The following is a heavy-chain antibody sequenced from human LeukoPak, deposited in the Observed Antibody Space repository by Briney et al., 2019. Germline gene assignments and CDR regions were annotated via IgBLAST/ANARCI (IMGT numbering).Heavy chain of an antibody. Sequence: GGSLRLSCAASGFTFDDYATHWVRQAPGKGLEWVSGINWNSGTLAYADSVKGRFTISRDNAKNSLYLQMNSLRTEDTALYYCARGLGGDQGYFDLWGRGTLATVSS. J-gene: IGHJ2*01. CDR2: INWNSGTL. CDR1: GFTFDDYA. D-gene: IGHD3-10*01. CDR3: ARGLGGDQGYFDL. V-gene: IGHV3-9*01.